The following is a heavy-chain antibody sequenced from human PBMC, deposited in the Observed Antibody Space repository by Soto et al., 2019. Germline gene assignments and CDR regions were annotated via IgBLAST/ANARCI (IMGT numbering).Heavy chain of an antibody. J-gene: IGHJ5*02. CDR3: AREQSRRSRFWFDP. CDR2: MWYDGSNE. D-gene: IGHD3-16*01. V-gene: IGHV3-33*01. CDR1: GFTFNKYG. Sequence: QVQLVESGGGVVQAGGSLRLSCTASGFTFNKYGMHWVRQAPGKGLEWVAVMWYDGSNEYYADSVKGRFTISRDNSRNTVPLQMNSLRAEDTAVYYCAREQSRRSRFWFDPWGQGTLVTVSS.